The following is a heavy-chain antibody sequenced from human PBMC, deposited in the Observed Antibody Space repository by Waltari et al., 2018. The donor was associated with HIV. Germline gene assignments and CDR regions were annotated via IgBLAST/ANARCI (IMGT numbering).Heavy chain of an antibody. V-gene: IGHV4-59*08. Sequence: QVQLQESGPGLVKPSETLSLTCTVSGGSISSYYWSWIRQPPGKGLEWIGYIYYSGSTNYNPSLKSRVTISVDTSKNQFSLKLSSVTAADTAVYYCARLHPPSDPTTGYSYGGGYFDYWGQGTLVTVSS. CDR3: ARLHPPSDPTTGYSYGGGYFDY. CDR1: GGSISSYY. D-gene: IGHD5-18*01. J-gene: IGHJ4*02. CDR2: IYYSGST.